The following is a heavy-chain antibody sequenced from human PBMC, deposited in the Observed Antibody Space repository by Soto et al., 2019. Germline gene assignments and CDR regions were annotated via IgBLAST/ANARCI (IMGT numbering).Heavy chain of an antibody. CDR3: VRQGIGNLHGLVDV. V-gene: IGHV4-59*08. J-gene: IGHJ6*02. CDR1: GGSIDGRN. D-gene: IGHD3-10*01. Sequence: QVQLQESGPGLVKPSETLSLTCTVSGGSIDGRNCAWIRQPPGKGLEWLGYVYYDGGSSYNPSVKSRLTLSMDPSKSQFSLQLRSVTAADTAVYYCVRQGIGNLHGLVDVWGRGTTVTVSS. CDR2: VYYDGGS.